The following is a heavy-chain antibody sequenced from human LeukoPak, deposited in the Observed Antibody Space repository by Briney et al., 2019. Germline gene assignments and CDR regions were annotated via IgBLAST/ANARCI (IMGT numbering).Heavy chain of an antibody. CDR1: GFTFSGST. J-gene: IGHJ4*02. CDR3: AKDIQAARSPFFDY. Sequence: PGGSLRLSCAASGFTFSGSTMHWVRQASGKGLEWVGRIRSKANSYATAYAASVKGRFTISRDDSKNTAYLQMNSLKTEDTAVYYCAKDIQAARSPFFDYWGQGTLVTVSS. CDR2: IRSKANSYAT. V-gene: IGHV3-73*01. D-gene: IGHD6-6*01.